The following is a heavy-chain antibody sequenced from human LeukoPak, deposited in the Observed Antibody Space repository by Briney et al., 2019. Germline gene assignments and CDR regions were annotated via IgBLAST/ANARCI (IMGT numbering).Heavy chain of an antibody. D-gene: IGHD3-22*01. J-gene: IGHJ5*02. V-gene: IGHV4-59*01. CDR1: GASISSYY. Sequence: SETLSLTCSVSGASISSYYYNWIRQSPGKGLEWIGYIYYSGITNYNPSLKSRVTMSLDTSNNQFSLKLSSVTAADTAVYYCARVLLSSGYSTWGQGTLVTVSS. CDR3: ARVLLSSGYST. CDR2: IYYSGIT.